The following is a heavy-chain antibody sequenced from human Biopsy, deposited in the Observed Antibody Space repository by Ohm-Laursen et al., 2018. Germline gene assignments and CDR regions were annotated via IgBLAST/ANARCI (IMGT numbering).Heavy chain of an antibody. J-gene: IGHJ6*02. CDR3: APQTPRDPDILTGAYHYDMAV. D-gene: IGHD3-9*01. V-gene: IGHV1-69*13. Sequence: SVKVSCKVSGGTFSNSAISWVRQAPGQGLEWMGGIITFFRTVNYAQNFQGRLTIIADEFTDTAYMELRSLRSEDTAVYYCAPQTPRDPDILTGAYHYDMAVWGQGTTVTVSS. CDR2: IITFFRTV. CDR1: GGTFSNSA.